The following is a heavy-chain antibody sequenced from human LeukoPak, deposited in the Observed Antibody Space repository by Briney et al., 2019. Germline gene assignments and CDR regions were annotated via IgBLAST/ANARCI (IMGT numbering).Heavy chain of an antibody. Sequence: ASVKVSCRASGGTFSSYAISWVRQAPGQGLEWMGGIIRIFGTANYSQKFQGRVTITADESTSTAYMELSSLRSEDTAVYYCARDSPYQYCTNGVCYLWGIHYYGMDVWGQGTTVTVS. CDR2: IIRIFGTA. V-gene: IGHV1-69*13. J-gene: IGHJ6*02. D-gene: IGHD2-8*01. CDR3: ARDSPYQYCTNGVCYLWGIHYYGMDV. CDR1: GGTFSSYA.